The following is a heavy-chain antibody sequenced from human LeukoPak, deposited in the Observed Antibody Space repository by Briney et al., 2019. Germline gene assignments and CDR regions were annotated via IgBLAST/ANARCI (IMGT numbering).Heavy chain of an antibody. D-gene: IGHD2-8*01. CDR2: INPNSGGT. CDR1: GYTFTGYY. J-gene: IGHJ4*02. CDR3: ARDRSYCTNGVCEFDY. Sequence: ASVKVSCKASGYTFTGYYMHWVRQAPGQGLEWMGWINPNSGGTNYAQKFQGRVTMTRDTSISTAYMELSRLRSDDTAVYCCARDRSYCTNGVCEFDYWGQGTLVAVSS. V-gene: IGHV1-2*02.